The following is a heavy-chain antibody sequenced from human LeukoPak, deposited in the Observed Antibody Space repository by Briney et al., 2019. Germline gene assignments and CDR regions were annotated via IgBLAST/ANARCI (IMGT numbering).Heavy chain of an antibody. CDR3: TTDWLVGAPYFDY. Sequence: GSLRLSCAASGFTFSNAWMSWVRQAPGKGLEWVGRIKSKTDGGTTDYAAPVKGRFTISRDDSKNTLYLQMNSLKTEDTAVYYCTTDWLVGAPYFDYWGQGTLVTVSS. V-gene: IGHV3-15*01. CDR1: GFTFSNAW. J-gene: IGHJ4*02. D-gene: IGHD1-26*01. CDR2: IKSKTDGGTT.